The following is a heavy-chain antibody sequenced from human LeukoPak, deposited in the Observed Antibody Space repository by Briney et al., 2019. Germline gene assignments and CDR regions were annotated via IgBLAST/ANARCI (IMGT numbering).Heavy chain of an antibody. V-gene: IGHV1-2*02. D-gene: IGHD1-26*01. CDR1: GYTFTGYY. CDR2: VYPATGGI. CDR3: ARASGSYWWFDS. J-gene: IGHJ5*01. Sequence: ASVKVSCKASGYTFTGYYMHWVRQAPGQGLEWMGWVYPATGGIKFAQKFQGSVTMTRDTSISTVYMELSRLRSDDTAVYYCARASGSYWWFDSWGQGTLVTVSS.